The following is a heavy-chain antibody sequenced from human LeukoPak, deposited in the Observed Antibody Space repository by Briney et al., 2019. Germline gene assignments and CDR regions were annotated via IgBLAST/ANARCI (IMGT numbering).Heavy chain of an antibody. CDR3: AKYRHDYIWGTYPPGYFFDS. CDR2: ISGSGENT. D-gene: IGHD3-16*02. J-gene: IGHJ4*02. V-gene: IGHV3-23*01. Sequence: QAGGSLRLSCAASGITLSSYAMSWVRQAPGKGLEWVSSISGSGENTYYADSVKGRFTVSRDNSKNTVFLQMNSLRAEDTALYYCAKYRHDYIWGTYPPGYFFDSWGQGTLVTVSS. CDR1: GITLSSYA.